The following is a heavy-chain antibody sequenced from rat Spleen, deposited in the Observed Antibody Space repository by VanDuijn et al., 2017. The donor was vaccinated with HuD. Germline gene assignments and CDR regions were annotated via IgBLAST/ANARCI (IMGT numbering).Heavy chain of an antibody. V-gene: IGHV5-29*01. CDR1: GFTFSNYG. CDR2: IIYDGSST. Sequence: EVQLVESGGGLVQPGRSLKLSCAASGFTFSNYGMAWVRQAPTKGLEWVATIIYDGSSTFYRDSVKGRFTISRDNAKSTLYLQVDSLRSEDTATYYCAREAGIPFHYFDYWGQGVMVTVSS. CDR3: AREAGIPFHYFDY. J-gene: IGHJ2*01. D-gene: IGHD1-4*01.